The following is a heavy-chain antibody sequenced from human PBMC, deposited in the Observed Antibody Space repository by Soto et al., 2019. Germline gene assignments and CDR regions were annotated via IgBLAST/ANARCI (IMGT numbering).Heavy chain of an antibody. CDR3: ARAETTVTTIFDP. Sequence: PSETLSLTCAVSGGSISSGGYSWSWIRQPPGKGLEWIGYIYHSGSTYYNPSLKSRVTISVDRSKNQFSLKLSSVTAADTAVYYCARAETTVTTIFDPWGQGTLVTVSS. D-gene: IGHD4-17*01. V-gene: IGHV4-30-2*01. CDR1: GGSISSGGYS. CDR2: IYHSGST. J-gene: IGHJ5*02.